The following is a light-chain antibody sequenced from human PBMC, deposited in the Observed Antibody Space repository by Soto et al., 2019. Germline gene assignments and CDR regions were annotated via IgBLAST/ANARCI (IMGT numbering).Light chain of an antibody. CDR2: RNN. V-gene: IGLV1-47*01. Sequence: QSVLTQPPSASGTPGQRVTISCSGSSSNIGSNYAYWYQHLTGTAPKLLIYRNNQRPSGVPDRFSGSKSGTSASLAISGLRSEDEADYYCATWDDSLSNYVFGTGTKLTVL. CDR3: ATWDDSLSNYV. CDR1: SSNIGSNY. J-gene: IGLJ1*01.